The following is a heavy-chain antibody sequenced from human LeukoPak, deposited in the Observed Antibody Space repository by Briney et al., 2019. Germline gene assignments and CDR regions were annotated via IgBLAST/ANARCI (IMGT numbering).Heavy chain of an antibody. CDR3: ATRYCTISACRASSYKSFDV. CDR2: IKQDGSEK. V-gene: IGHV3-7*01. D-gene: IGHD2-8*01. CDR1: GFTFSSYW. J-gene: IGHJ6*04. Sequence: GGSLRLSCAASGFTFSSYWMSWVRQAPGKGLEWVAHIKQDGSEKYYVDSVKGRFTVSRDNAKNSLYLQLTSLRAEDAAVYYCATRYCTISACRASSYKSFDVWGKGTTVTVSS.